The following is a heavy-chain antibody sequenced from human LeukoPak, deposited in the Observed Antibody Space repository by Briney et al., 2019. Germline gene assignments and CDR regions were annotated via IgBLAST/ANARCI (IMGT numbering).Heavy chain of an antibody. J-gene: IGHJ3*01. Sequence: GGSLRLSCAASGFTFSSQAMSWVRQAPGKGLEWVSAISGSGGSTFYADSVKGRFTISRDNSKNTLFLQMNGLRAEDTAVYYCAKDRSCSGSSCNVGSWGQGTMVTVSS. D-gene: IGHD2-2*01. CDR2: ISGSGGST. V-gene: IGHV3-23*01. CDR1: GFTFSSQA. CDR3: AKDRSCSGSSCNVGS.